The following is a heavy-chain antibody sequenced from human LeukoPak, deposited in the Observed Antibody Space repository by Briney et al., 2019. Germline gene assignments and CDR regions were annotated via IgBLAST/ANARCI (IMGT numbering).Heavy chain of an antibody. J-gene: IGHJ3*01. V-gene: IGHV4-39*01. CDR2: IHSNGGT. D-gene: IGHD6-13*01. Sequence: GSLRLSCAASGFTFGSYWMSWVRQAPGKGLEWIGSIHSNGGTYYNPSLKSRVTISVDTSKNQFSLKLSSVTATDTAVYYCARSYCSSCPDGNWGQGTMVTVSS. CDR1: GFTFGSYW. CDR3: ARSYCSSCPDGN.